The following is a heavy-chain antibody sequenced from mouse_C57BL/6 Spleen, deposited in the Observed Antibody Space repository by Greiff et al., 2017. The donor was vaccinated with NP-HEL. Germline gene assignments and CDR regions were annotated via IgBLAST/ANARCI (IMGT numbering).Heavy chain of an antibody. D-gene: IGHD1-1*01. CDR2: IYPGDGDT. V-gene: IGHV1-82*01. J-gene: IGHJ1*03. CDR1: GYAFSSSW. CDR3: ARGAYYYGSSYWYFDV. Sequence: QVQLKQSGPELVKPGASVKISCKASGYAFSSSWMNWVKQRPGKGLEWIGRIYPGDGDTNYNGKFKGKATLTADKYSSTAYMQLSSLTSEDSAVYFCARGAYYYGSSYWYFDVWGTGTTVTVSS.